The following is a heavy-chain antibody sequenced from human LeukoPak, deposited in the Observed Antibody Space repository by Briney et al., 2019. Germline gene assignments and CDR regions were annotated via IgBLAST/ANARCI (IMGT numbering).Heavy chain of an antibody. Sequence: SQTLSLTCAISGDSVSRNSAAWNWIRQSPSRGLEWLGRAYYRSKWYNDYAVSVKGRITINPDTSKNQLSLQLNSVTPEDTAVYYCARGCSSTSCLVFGMDVWGQGTTVTVSS. CDR3: ARGCSSTSCLVFGMDV. CDR1: GDSVSRNSAA. V-gene: IGHV6-1*01. J-gene: IGHJ6*02. D-gene: IGHD2-2*01. CDR2: AYYRSKWYN.